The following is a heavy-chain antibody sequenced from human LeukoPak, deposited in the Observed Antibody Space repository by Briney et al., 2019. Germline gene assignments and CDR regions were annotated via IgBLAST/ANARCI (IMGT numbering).Heavy chain of an antibody. CDR2: INAGNGNT. D-gene: IGHD3-9*01. V-gene: IGHV1-3*01. CDR3: ARMYYDILTGYYSGAFDI. CDR1: GYTFTSYA. J-gene: IGHJ3*02. Sequence: ASVKVSCKASGYTFTSYAMHWVHQAPGQRLEWMGWINAGNGNTKYSQKFQGRVTITRDTSASTAYMELSSLRSEDTAVYYCARMYYDILTGYYSGAFDIWGQGTMVTVSS.